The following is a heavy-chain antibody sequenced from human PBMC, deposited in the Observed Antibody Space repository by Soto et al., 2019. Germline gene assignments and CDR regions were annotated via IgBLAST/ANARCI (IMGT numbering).Heavy chain of an antibody. Sequence: QVQLQESGPGLVKPSQTLSLTCTVSGGSISSGGYYWSWIRQHPGKGLEWIGYIYYSGSTYYNPSHKRRVTISVDTSKNQFTLKLSSVTAADTAVYYCARVGGINLFDPWGQGTLVTVSS. V-gene: IGHV4-31*03. CDR2: IYYSGST. CDR1: GGSISSGGYY. J-gene: IGHJ5*02. D-gene: IGHD3-16*01. CDR3: ARVGGINLFDP.